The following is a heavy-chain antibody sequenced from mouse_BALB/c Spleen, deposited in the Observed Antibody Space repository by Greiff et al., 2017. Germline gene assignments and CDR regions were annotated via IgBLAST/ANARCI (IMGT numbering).Heavy chain of an antibody. Sequence: EVQLVESGGGLVKPGGSLKLSCAASGFTFSSYAMSWVRQTPEKRLAWVANISSGGSHTYYPDSVKGRFTRSRDTSKNTLYLQMSSLMSEDTAMYYCARDYYGSSYNAMDYWGQGTSVTVSS. V-gene: IGHV5-9-3*01. CDR3: ARDYYGSSYNAMDY. D-gene: IGHD1-1*01. CDR2: ISSGGSHT. J-gene: IGHJ4*01. CDR1: GFTFSSYA.